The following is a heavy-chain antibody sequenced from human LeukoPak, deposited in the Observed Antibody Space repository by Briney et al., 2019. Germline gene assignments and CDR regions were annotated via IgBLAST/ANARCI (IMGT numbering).Heavy chain of an antibody. V-gene: IGHV4-34*01. Sequence: SETLSLTCAVYGGPFSGYYWSWIRQPPGKGLEWIGEINHSGSTNYNPSLKSRVTISVDTSKNQFSLKLSSVTAADTAVYYCARGRYSNKYYFDYWGQGTLVTVSS. CDR1: GGPFSGYY. D-gene: IGHD3-16*02. CDR2: INHSGST. CDR3: ARGRYSNKYYFDY. J-gene: IGHJ4*02.